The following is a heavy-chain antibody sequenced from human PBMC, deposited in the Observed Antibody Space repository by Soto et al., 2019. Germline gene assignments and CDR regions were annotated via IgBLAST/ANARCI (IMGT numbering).Heavy chain of an antibody. Sequence: QVQLQEWGPGLVKPSQALSLTCTVSGGSISSDGYYWSWIRQHPGEGLEWIGYIYYSGNTYYNPSLKSRVTVSVDTSKNQFSLKLSSVTAADTAVYYCARLYGDGNWYFDPWGRGTLVTVSS. J-gene: IGHJ2*01. D-gene: IGHD4-17*01. CDR1: GGSISSDGYY. V-gene: IGHV4-31*03. CDR3: ARLYGDGNWYFDP. CDR2: IYYSGNT.